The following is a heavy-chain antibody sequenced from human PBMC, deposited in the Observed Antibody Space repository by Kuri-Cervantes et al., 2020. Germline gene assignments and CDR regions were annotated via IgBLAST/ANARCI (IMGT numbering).Heavy chain of an antibody. V-gene: IGHV4-59*01. Sequence: SETLSLTCTVSGGSISSYYWSWIRQPPGKGLEWIGYIDYSGSTNYNPSLKSRVTISVDTSKNQFSLKLSSVTAADTAVYYCARGVSTYYDFWSGVEAYMDVWGKGTTVTVSS. J-gene: IGHJ6*03. CDR3: ARGVSTYYDFWSGVEAYMDV. CDR1: GGSISSYY. CDR2: IDYSGST. D-gene: IGHD3-3*01.